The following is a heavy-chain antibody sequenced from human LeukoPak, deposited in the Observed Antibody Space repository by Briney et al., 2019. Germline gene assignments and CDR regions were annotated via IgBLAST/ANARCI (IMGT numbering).Heavy chain of an antibody. CDR1: GFTFSSYA. Sequence: GXXLRLSCAASGFTFSSYAMHWVRQAPGKGLEWVAVISYDGSNKYYADSVKGRFTISRDNAKNSLYLQMNSLRAEDTAVYYCARDQAAIFGVVTSLLDYWGQGTLVTVSS. CDR2: ISYDGSNK. CDR3: ARDQAAIFGVVTSLLDY. D-gene: IGHD3-3*01. V-gene: IGHV3-30-3*01. J-gene: IGHJ4*02.